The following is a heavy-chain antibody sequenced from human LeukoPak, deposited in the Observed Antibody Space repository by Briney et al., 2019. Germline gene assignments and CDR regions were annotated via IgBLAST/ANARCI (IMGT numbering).Heavy chain of an antibody. J-gene: IGHJ4*02. CDR3: AKGYSYGPDY. CDR2: ISSSSSYI. V-gene: IGHV3-21*01. CDR1: GFTFSSYS. D-gene: IGHD5-18*01. Sequence: GGSLRLSCAASGFTFSSYSMNWVRQAPGKGLEWVASISSSSSYIYYADSAKGRFTISRDNAKNSLYLQMNSLRAEDTAVYYCAKGYSYGPDYWGQGTLVTVSS.